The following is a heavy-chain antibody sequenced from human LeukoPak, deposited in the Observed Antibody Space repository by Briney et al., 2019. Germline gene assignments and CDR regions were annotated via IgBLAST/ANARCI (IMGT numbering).Heavy chain of an antibody. V-gene: IGHV3-23*01. CDR1: QFTFSSYA. CDR2: ITGSGGNT. D-gene: IGHD6-13*01. CDR3: AKAASSSWPSYYYGMDV. Sequence: GGSLRLSCAASQFTFSSYAMTWVRQAPGKGLEWVSVITGSGGNTYYADSVKGRFTISKDNSKNTVYLQMSSLRVDDTAVYYCAKAASSSWPSYYYGMDVWGQGTTVTVSS. J-gene: IGHJ6*02.